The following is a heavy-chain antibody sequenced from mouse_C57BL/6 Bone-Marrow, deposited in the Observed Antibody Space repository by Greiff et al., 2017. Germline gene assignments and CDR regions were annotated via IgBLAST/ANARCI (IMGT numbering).Heavy chain of an antibody. D-gene: IGHD2-1*01. CDR2: IYPGSGST. CDR3: ASGYYGKLNFDY. J-gene: IGHJ2*01. V-gene: IGHV1-55*01. Sequence: QVQLKQPGAELVKPGASVKMSCKASGYTFTSYWITWVKQRPGQGLEWIGDIYPGSGSTNYNEKFKSKATLTVDTSSRTAYMQLSSLTSEDSAVYYGASGYYGKLNFDYWGQGTTLTVSS. CDR1: GYTFTSYW.